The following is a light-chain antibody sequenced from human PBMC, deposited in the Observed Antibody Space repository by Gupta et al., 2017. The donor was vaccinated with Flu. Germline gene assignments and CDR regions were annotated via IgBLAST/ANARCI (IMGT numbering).Light chain of an antibody. Sequence: ASISCRSSQSLLHSNGYNYLDWYLQKPGQSPQLLIYLGSNRAAGVPDRFSGSGSGTDFTLKIIRVEAEDVGVYYCMQALQTPFTFGPGTKVDIK. V-gene: IGKV2-28*01. CDR2: LGS. CDR1: QSLLHSNGYNY. J-gene: IGKJ3*01. CDR3: MQALQTPFT.